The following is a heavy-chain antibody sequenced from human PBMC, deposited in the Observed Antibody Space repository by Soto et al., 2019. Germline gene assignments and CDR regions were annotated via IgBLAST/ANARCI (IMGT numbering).Heavy chain of an antibody. CDR2: IWYDGSNK. D-gene: IGHD6-13*01. V-gene: IGHV3-33*01. J-gene: IGHJ4*02. CDR1: GFTFSTYG. CDR3: GRGDRAATGTFVY. Sequence: QVQLVESGGGVVQPGRSLRLSCAASGFTFSTYGMHWVRQAPVKGLEWVAVIWYDGSNKYYGDSVKGRFTISRDNSKNTRFLQMNSLRDEDTAVYYCGRGDRAATGTFVYWGQGTLVTVS.